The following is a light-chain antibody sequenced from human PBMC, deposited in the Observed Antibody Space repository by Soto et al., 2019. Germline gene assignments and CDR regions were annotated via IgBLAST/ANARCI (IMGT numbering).Light chain of an antibody. CDR2: AAS. J-gene: IGKJ1*01. CDR3: QKYSGAPPT. Sequence: DIQMTQSPSSLSTSVGDRVTITCRASQAIGIYLAWYQQKPGKVPKLLIYAASTLQSGVPSRFSGSGSGTDFTLTINSLQHEDVATYYCQKYSGAPPTFGQGTKVEIK. V-gene: IGKV1-27*01. CDR1: QAIGIY.